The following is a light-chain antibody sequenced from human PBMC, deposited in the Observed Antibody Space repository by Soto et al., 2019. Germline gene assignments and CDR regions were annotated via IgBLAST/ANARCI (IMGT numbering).Light chain of an antibody. CDR1: QNFVSGF. V-gene: IGKV3-20*01. J-gene: IGKJ1*01. CDR3: QQYMSSVT. Sequence: EIVLTQSPGSLSLSPGERAPFSCRASQNFVSGFFAWYQKGPGRAPRLLIYGASKRATGIPDRFSGSGSGTDFTLTISRLEPEDFAVYYCQQYMSSVTFGQGTKVEIK. CDR2: GAS.